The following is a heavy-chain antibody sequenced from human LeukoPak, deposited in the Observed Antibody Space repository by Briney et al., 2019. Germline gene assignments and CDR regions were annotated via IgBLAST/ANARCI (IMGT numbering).Heavy chain of an antibody. CDR2: IWYDGSNK. J-gene: IGHJ4*02. CDR3: ARDPAGKYSSSWFDY. Sequence: GGSLRLSCTASGLTFSSYAVHWVRRAPGKGLEWVAVIWYDGSNKYYPDSVKGRFTISRDNSKNTLYLQMNSLRVEDTAVYYCARDPAGKYSSSWFDYWGQGTLVTVSS. V-gene: IGHV3-33*01. CDR1: GLTFSSYA. D-gene: IGHD6-13*01.